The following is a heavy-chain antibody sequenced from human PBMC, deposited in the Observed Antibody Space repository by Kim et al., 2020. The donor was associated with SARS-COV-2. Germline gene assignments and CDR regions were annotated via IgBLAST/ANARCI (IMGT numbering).Heavy chain of an antibody. J-gene: IGHJ5*02. CDR3: AKGPRITMIVVVTPDNWFDP. Sequence: GGSLRLSCAASGFTFSSYGMHWVRQAPGKGLEWVAVISYDGSNKYYADSVKGRFTISRDNSKNTLYLQMNSLRAEDTAVYYCAKGPRITMIVVVTPDNWFDPWGQGTLVTVSS. D-gene: IGHD3-22*01. CDR1: GFTFSSYG. V-gene: IGHV3-30*18. CDR2: ISYDGSNK.